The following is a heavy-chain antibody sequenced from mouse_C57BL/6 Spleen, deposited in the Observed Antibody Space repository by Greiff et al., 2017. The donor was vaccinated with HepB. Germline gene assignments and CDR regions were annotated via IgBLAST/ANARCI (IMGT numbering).Heavy chain of an antibody. CDR3: ARSDGYYFDY. Sequence: QVQLQQSGAELVRPGTSVKVSCKASGYAFTNYLIEWVKQRPGQGLEWIGVINPGSGGTNYNEKFKGKATLTADKSSSTAYMQLSSLTSEDSAVYFCARSDGYYFDYGGQGTTLTVSS. CDR2: INPGSGGT. V-gene: IGHV1-54*01. D-gene: IGHD1-1*01. J-gene: IGHJ2*01. CDR1: GYAFTNYL.